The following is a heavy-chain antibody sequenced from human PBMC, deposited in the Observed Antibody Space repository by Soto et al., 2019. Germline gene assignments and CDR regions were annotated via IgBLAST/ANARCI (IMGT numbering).Heavy chain of an antibody. Sequence: QVQLVQSGAEVKKPGSSVKVSCKASGGTFSSYAISWVRQAPGQGLEWMGGIITIFGTANYAQKFQGRVTITADESTSTAYLELSSLRSEDTAVYYCARALRTIFGVVITSYYYGMDVWGQGTTVTVSS. D-gene: IGHD3-3*01. CDR1: GGTFSSYA. CDR3: ARALRTIFGVVITSYYYGMDV. CDR2: IITIFGTA. V-gene: IGHV1-69*01. J-gene: IGHJ6*02.